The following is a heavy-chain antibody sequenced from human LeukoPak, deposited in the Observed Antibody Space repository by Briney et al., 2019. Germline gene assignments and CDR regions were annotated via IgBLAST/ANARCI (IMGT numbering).Heavy chain of an antibody. D-gene: IGHD6-19*01. CDR1: GFTFSSYA. V-gene: IGHV3-23*01. CDR3: ARDKIKGPSSGWYFMDRFDY. CDR2: ISGSGGST. Sequence: PGGSLRLSCAASGFTFSSYAMSWVRQAPGKGLEWVSAISGSGGSTYYADSVKGRFTISRDNSKNTLYLQMNSLRAEDTAVYYCARDKIKGPSSGWYFMDRFDYWGQGTLVTVSS. J-gene: IGHJ4*02.